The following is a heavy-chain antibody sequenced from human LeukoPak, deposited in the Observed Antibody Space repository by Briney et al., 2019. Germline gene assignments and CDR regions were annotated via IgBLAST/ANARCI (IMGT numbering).Heavy chain of an antibody. CDR2: IDPSDSYT. V-gene: IGHV5-10-1*01. CDR1: VYSFTSYG. CDR3: ARQDYEILTGSYGMGV. D-gene: IGHD3-9*01. J-gene: IGHJ6*04. Sequence: GESLKISCKGPVYSFTSYGISWLRQMPGKGLEWMGRIDPSDSYTNYSPSFQGHVTISADKSISTAYLQWSSLKASDTAIYYCARQDYEILTGSYGMGVWGKGTTVTVSS.